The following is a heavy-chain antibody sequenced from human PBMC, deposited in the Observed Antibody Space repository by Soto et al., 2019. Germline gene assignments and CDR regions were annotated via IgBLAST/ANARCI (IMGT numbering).Heavy chain of an antibody. J-gene: IGHJ4*02. D-gene: IGHD6-19*01. CDR3: AVAVAGPTAIGY. CDR1: GFTFSSYW. V-gene: IGHV3-74*01. CDR2: INSDGSST. Sequence: EVQLVESGGGLVQPGGSLSLSCGAFGFTFSSYWMHWVRQAPGKGLVWVSRINSDGSSTSYADSVKGRFTISRDNAKNTLYLQMNSLRAEDTAVYYCAVAVAGPTAIGYWGQGTLVTVSS.